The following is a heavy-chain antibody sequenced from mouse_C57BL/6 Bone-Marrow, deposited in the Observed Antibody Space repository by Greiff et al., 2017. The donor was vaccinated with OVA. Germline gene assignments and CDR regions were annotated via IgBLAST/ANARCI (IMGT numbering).Heavy chain of an antibody. D-gene: IGHD4-1*01. CDR2: ISDGGSYT. CDR3: ANLGRGFAY. V-gene: IGHV5-4*03. CDR1: GFTFSSYA. J-gene: IGHJ3*01. Sequence: EVKLVESGGGLVKPGGSLKLSCAASGFTFSSYAMSWVRQTPEKRLEWVATISDGGSYTYYPDNVKGRFTISRDNAKNNLYLQMSHLKSEDTAMYYCANLGRGFAYWGQGTLVTVSA.